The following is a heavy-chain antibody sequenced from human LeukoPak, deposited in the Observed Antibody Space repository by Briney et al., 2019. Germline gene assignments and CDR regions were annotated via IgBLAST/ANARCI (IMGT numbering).Heavy chain of an antibody. D-gene: IGHD2-8*01. V-gene: IGHV1-2*02. J-gene: IGHJ4*02. CDR3: ARALTARWDIVRMVYANVIDY. Sequence: ASVKVSCKASGYTFTGYYMHWVRQAPGQGLEWMGWINPNSGGTNYAQKFQGRVTMTRDTSISTAYMELSRLRSDDTAVYYCARALTARWDIVRMVYANVIDYWGQGTLVTVSS. CDR1: GYTFTGYY. CDR2: INPNSGGT.